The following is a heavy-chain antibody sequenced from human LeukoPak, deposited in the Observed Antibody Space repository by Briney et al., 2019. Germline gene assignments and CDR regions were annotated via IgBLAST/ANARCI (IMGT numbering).Heavy chain of an antibody. V-gene: IGHV4-59*01. D-gene: IGHD1-26*01. CDR1: GGSIISDY. CDR2: IYYSGST. Sequence: SETLSLTCTVSGGSIISDYWSWFRQPPGKGLGGMGYIYYSGSTNYNPSLKSRVTILVDTSKNQFSLKLSSVTAADTAVYYCARWTYSGSYYYMDVWGKGTTVTVSS. J-gene: IGHJ6*03. CDR3: ARWTYSGSYYYMDV.